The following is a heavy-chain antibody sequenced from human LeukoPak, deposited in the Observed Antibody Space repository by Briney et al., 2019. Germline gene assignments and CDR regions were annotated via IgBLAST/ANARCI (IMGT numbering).Heavy chain of an antibody. V-gene: IGHV3-9*01. J-gene: IGHJ3*02. CDR3: AKAGPVRGADDAFDI. CDR2: ISWNSGSI. Sequence: GGSLRLSCAASGFTFSSYTMTWVRQAPGKGLEWVSGISWNSGSIGYADSVKGRFTISRDNAKNSLYLQMNSLRAEDTALYYCAKAGPVRGADDAFDIWGQGTMVTVSS. CDR1: GFTFSSYT. D-gene: IGHD3-10*01.